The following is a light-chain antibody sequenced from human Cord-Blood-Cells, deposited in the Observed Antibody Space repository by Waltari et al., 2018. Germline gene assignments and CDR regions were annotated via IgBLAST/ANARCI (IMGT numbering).Light chain of an antibody. CDR3: CSYAGSSTFVYV. Sequence: QSALTQPASVSGSPGQSITISCTGTSRDVGSIHLFPWSQHHPGKAPKLMIYEGSKRPSGVSNRFSGSKSGNTASLTISGLQAEDEADYYCCSYAGSSTFVYVFGTGTKVTVL. CDR2: EGS. CDR1: SRDVGSIHL. V-gene: IGLV2-23*03. J-gene: IGLJ1*01.